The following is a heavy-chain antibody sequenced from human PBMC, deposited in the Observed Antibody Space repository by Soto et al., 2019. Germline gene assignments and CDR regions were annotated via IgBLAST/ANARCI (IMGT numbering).Heavy chain of an antibody. CDR1: GFTFSSYA. Sequence: QVQLVESGGGVVQPGRSLRLSCAASGFTFSSYAMHWVRQAPGKGLEWVAVISYDGSNKYYADSVKGRFTISRDNSKNTLYLQMNSLRAEDTAVYYCARDHHSYDFWSGYLVYWGQGTLVTVSS. J-gene: IGHJ4*02. CDR3: ARDHHSYDFWSGYLVY. V-gene: IGHV3-30-3*01. CDR2: ISYDGSNK. D-gene: IGHD3-3*01.